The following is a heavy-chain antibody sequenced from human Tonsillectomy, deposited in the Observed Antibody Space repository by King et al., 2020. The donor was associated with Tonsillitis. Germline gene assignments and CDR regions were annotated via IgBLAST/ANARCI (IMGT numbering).Heavy chain of an antibody. J-gene: IGHJ4*02. CDR3: AVEMATTSSSDY. CDR1: GFTFSSYS. V-gene: IGHV3-21*01. D-gene: IGHD5-24*01. CDR2: ISSSSSYI. Sequence: VQLVESGGGLVKPGGSLRLSCAASGFTFSSYSMNWVRQAPGKGLEWVSSISSSSSYIYYADSVKGRFTISRDNAKNSLYLQMNSLRAEDTAVYYCAVEMATTSSSDYWGQGTLVTVSS.